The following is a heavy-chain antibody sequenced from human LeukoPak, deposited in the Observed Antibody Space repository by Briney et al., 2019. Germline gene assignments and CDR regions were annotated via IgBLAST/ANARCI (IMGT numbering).Heavy chain of an antibody. J-gene: IGHJ4*02. CDR1: GGSISGSSYY. V-gene: IGHV4-39*01. Sequence: PSETLSLTCTVSGGSISGSSYYWGWIRQPPGKGLEWIGSIYYSGSTYYNPSLKSRVTISVDTSKNQFSLKLSSVTAADTAVYYCASHYSSGWYGDLYYFDYWGQGTLVTVSS. CDR3: ASHYSSGWYGDLYYFDY. D-gene: IGHD6-19*01. CDR2: IYYSGST.